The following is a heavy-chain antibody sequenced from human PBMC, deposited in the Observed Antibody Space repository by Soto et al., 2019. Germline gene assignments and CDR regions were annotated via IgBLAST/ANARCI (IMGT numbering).Heavy chain of an antibody. D-gene: IGHD3-9*01. CDR3: AKVRLNELRYFDWSYYYYYYGMDV. CDR2: ISGSGGST. J-gene: IGHJ6*02. CDR1: GFTFSSYA. V-gene: IGHV3-23*01. Sequence: PGGSLRLSCAASGFTFSSYAMSWVRQAPGKGLEWVSAISGSGGSTYYADSVKGRFTISRDNSKNTLYLQMNSLRAEDTAVYYCAKVRLNELRYFDWSYYYYYYGMDVWGQGTTVTVSS.